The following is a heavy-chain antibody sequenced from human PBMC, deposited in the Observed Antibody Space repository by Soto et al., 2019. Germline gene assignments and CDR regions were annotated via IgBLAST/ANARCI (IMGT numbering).Heavy chain of an antibody. CDR1: GFSLSTCGVG. D-gene: IGHD2-2*01. V-gene: IGHV2-5*02. Sequence: QITLKESGPTLVKPTQTLTLTCTFSGFSLSTCGVGVGWIRQPQGKALERLALIYWDDDKRYSPSLKSRLTITKDTSNNQVVLTMTNIDPVDTATYYCVHGYCSSTSCYPHYYYDMDVWGQGTTVTVSS. CDR3: VHGYCSSTSCYPHYYYDMDV. CDR2: IYWDDDK. J-gene: IGHJ6*02.